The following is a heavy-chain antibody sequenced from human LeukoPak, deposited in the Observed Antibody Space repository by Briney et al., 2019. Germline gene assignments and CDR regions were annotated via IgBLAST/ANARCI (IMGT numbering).Heavy chain of an antibody. CDR1: GFTFSSYA. CDR3: AKTKGSSGWRGYYFDY. J-gene: IGHJ4*02. Sequence: PGGSLRLSCAASGFTFSSYAMSWVRQAPGKGLEWVSAISGSGGSTYYADSVKGRFTISRDNSKNTLYLQMNSLRAEDTAVYYCAKTKGSSGWRGYYFDYWGQGTLVTVSS. D-gene: IGHD6-19*01. V-gene: IGHV3-23*01. CDR2: ISGSGGST.